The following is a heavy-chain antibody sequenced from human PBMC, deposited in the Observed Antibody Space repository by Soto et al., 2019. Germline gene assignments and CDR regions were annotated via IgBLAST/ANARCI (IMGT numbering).Heavy chain of an antibody. Sequence: PSETLSLTCTVSCGSISTCYWSWIRQPPGKALEWVGYIYYSGSTNYNPSLKSRVTISVDTSKNQFSLKLISVTAADTAVYYCARLSDKYGSPARYFDHWGQGTLVTVSS. CDR1: CGSISTCY. D-gene: IGHD6-13*01. J-gene: IGHJ4*02. CDR3: ARLSDKYGSPARYFDH. V-gene: IGHV4-59*01. CDR2: IYYSGST.